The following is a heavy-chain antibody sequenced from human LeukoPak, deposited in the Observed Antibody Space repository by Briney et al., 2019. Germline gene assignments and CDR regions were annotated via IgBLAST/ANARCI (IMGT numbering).Heavy chain of an antibody. CDR3: ARARAVAGPKYYFDY. CDR1: GGSISSYY. D-gene: IGHD6-19*01. V-gene: IGHV4-59*01. J-gene: IGHJ4*02. CDR2: IYYSGST. Sequence: PSETLSLTCTVTGGSISSYYWSWIRQPPGKGLEWIRYIYYSGSTNDNPSLKSRVTISVDTSKNQFSLKLSSVTAADTAVYYCARARAVAGPKYYFDYWGQGTLVTVSS.